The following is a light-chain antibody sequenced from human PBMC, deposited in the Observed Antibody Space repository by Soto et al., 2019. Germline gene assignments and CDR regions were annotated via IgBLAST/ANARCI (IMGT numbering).Light chain of an antibody. V-gene: IGKV3-15*01. CDR1: ESVSSN. CDR2: GAS. CDR3: QQYNNWPPFT. J-gene: IGKJ3*01. Sequence: TVMTQSPATLSVSPGERATLSCMASESVSSNLAWYQQQPGQAPRLLIYGASTRATGIPARFSGSGSGTEFTLTISSLQSEDFAVYYCQQYNNWPPFTFGPGTKVDIK.